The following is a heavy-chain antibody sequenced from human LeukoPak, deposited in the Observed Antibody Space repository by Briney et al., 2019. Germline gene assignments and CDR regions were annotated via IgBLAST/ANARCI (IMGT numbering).Heavy chain of an antibody. D-gene: IGHD5-18*01. V-gene: IGHV3-48*04. CDR2: ISSSGSTI. J-gene: IGHJ4*02. Sequence: GGSLRLSCAGSGFTFSSYSMNWVRQAPGKGLEWVSYISSSGSTIDYAESVKGRFTISRDNAKNSLYLQMNSLRAEDTAVYYCSRLRGYSYGYADYWGQGTLVTVSS. CDR1: GFTFSSYS. CDR3: SRLRGYSYGYADY.